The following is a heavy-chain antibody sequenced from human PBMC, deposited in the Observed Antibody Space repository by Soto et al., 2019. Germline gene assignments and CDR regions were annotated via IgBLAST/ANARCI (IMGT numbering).Heavy chain of an antibody. CDR3: VRYCSSTLCNGVATRTFDY. CDR1: RFTFSTYE. V-gene: IGHV3-48*03. J-gene: IGHJ4*02. D-gene: IGHD5-12*01. Sequence: VGSLRLSCAASRFTFSTYEMHWVRQAPGKGLEWVSCISSSGSTVYYADSVKGRFTISRDNSRNSLYLQMNSLRDEDTALYYCVRYCSSTLCNGVATRTFDYWGQGTLVTVSS. CDR2: ISSSGSTV.